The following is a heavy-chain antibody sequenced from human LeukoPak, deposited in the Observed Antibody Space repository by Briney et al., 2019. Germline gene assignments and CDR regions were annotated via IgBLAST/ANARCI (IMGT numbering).Heavy chain of an antibody. Sequence: SETLSLTCAVYGGSFSGYYWSWIRQPPGKGLEWIGEINHSGSTNYNPSLKSRVTISVDTSKNQFSLKLSSVTAADTAVYYCAAVVPAATDNWFDPWGQGTLVTVSS. CDR2: INHSGST. J-gene: IGHJ5*02. CDR1: GGSFSGYY. D-gene: IGHD2-2*01. CDR3: AAVVPAATDNWFDP. V-gene: IGHV4-34*01.